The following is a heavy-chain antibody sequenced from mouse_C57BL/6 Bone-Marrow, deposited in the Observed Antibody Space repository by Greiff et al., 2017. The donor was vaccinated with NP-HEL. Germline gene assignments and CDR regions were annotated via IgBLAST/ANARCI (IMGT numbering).Heavy chain of an antibody. Sequence: VQLQQPGAELVKPGASVKLSCKASGYTFTSYWMHWVKQRPGQGLEWIGMIHPNSGSTNYNEKFKSKATLTVDKSSSTAYMQLSSLTSEDSAVYYCARETGSGGYWDFDVWGTGTTVTVAS. CDR2: IHPNSGST. V-gene: IGHV1-64*01. J-gene: IGHJ1*03. D-gene: IGHD4-1*01. CDR3: ARETGSGGYWDFDV. CDR1: GYTFTSYW.